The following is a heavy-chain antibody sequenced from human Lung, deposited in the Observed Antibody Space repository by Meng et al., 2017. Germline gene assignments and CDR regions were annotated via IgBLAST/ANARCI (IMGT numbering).Heavy chain of an antibody. V-gene: IGHV3-15*01. J-gene: IGHJ5*02. Sequence: EVQVVESGGGWGKPGGSLRLPWVASGGTFRNFWMTWVRQAPGKGLEWVGRIKSKVDGGTTDFAAPVKGRFTISRDDAQNTLHLQMDSLKTEDTAVYYCTTDLPFTEGGVITTWGQGTLVTVSS. CDR1: GGTFRNFW. CDR3: TTDLPFTEGGVITT. D-gene: IGHD3-16*02. CDR2: IKSKVDGGTT.